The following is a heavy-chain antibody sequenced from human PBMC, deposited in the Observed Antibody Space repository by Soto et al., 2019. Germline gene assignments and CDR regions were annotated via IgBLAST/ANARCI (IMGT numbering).Heavy chain of an antibody. CDR1: GGSFSGYY. Sequence: QVQLQQWGAGLLKPSETLSLTCAVYGGSFSGYYWSWIRQPPGKGLEWIGDINHSGSTNYNTSLKTRVTISVDTSKNHFALKLSSVTAADTAVYYCARGPDYALGGVFDYWGQGTLVTVSS. CDR2: INHSGST. CDR3: ARGPDYALGGVFDY. J-gene: IGHJ4*02. D-gene: IGHD3-16*01. V-gene: IGHV4-34*01.